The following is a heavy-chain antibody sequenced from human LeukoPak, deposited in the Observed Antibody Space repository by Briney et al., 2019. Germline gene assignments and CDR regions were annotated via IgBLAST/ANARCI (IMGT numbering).Heavy chain of an antibody. CDR2: FYVGGNT. D-gene: IGHD6-6*01. Sequence: PGGSLRLSCTVSGFTVSDNYMCWVRQAPGKGLEWVSAFYVGGNTFYADSVKGRFTISRDNSKNTLYLQMNSLRAEDTAVYYCARDQYSSSSGADYWGQGTLVTVSS. CDR3: ARDQYSSSSGADY. J-gene: IGHJ4*02. CDR1: GFTVSDNY. V-gene: IGHV3-53*01.